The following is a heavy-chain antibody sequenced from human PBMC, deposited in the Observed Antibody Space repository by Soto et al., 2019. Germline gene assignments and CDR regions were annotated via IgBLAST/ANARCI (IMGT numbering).Heavy chain of an antibody. CDR1: GYTLTELS. D-gene: IGHD3-22*01. CDR3: AGITMIVVGEYGMDV. CDR2: FDPEDAEI. Sequence: ASVKVSCKVSGYTLTELSMHWVRQAPGKGLEWMGGFDPEDAEIIYAQKFQGRVTMTEDTSTDTAYMELSSLRSEDTDVYYCAGITMIVVGEYGMDVCGQGTTVTVSS. V-gene: IGHV1-24*01. J-gene: IGHJ6*02.